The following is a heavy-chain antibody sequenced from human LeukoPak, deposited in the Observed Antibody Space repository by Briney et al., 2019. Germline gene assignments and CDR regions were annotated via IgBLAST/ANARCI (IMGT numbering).Heavy chain of an antibody. Sequence: GGSLRLSCAASGFTFSSYSMNWVRQAPGKGLEWVSSISSSSSYIYYADSVKGRFTISRDNAKNSLYLQMNSLRAEDTAVYYCARDLPTESGSYFSFDYWGQGTLVTVSS. CDR2: ISSSSSYI. CDR1: GFTFSSYS. J-gene: IGHJ4*02. D-gene: IGHD1-26*01. V-gene: IGHV3-21*01. CDR3: ARDLPTESGSYFSFDY.